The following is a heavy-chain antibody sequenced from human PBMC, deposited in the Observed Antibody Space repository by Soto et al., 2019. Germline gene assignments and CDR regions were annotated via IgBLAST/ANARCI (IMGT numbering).Heavy chain of an antibody. D-gene: IGHD2-2*01. CDR3: AAPACAATWCSPSHNLDH. Sequence: QVQLVQSGAEVKKPESSVKVSCKTSGGTFVRHVISWVRQAPGQGPEWMGKINPLSGTPNYAQKFQDRVTFTAETDSSTAYMGWSSLRSDDTAVYYCAAPACAATWCSPSHNLDHWGQGTLVTVSS. CDR2: INPLSGTP. J-gene: IGHJ4*02. CDR1: GGTFVRHV. V-gene: IGHV1-69*06.